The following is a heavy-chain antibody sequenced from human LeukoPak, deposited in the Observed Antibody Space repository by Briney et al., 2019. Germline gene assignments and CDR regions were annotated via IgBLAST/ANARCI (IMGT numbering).Heavy chain of an antibody. D-gene: IGHD3-10*01. V-gene: IGHV5-51*01. CDR1: CCGFTGNC. Sequence: AESPMILCSASCCGFTGNCIGWGRQLPRTGGEGLGVVEPDDTSCNTNYTPSFQRHVTISADRSTSTTSLQWSSLKASDTAIYYCARRDYYGSGSYWGAFDYCGEGSPLTVSS. J-gene: IGHJ4*02. CDR3: ARRDYYGSGSYWGAFDY. CDR2: VEPDDTSCNT.